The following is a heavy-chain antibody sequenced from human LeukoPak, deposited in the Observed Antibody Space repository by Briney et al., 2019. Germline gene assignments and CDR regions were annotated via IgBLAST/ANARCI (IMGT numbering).Heavy chain of an antibody. CDR1: GFRFSSFE. CDR2: ISSSGSNI. J-gene: IGHJ4*02. V-gene: IGHV3-48*03. D-gene: IGHD2-21*02. Sequence: QPGGSLRLSCAASGFRFSSFEMNWVRQAPGKGLEWVSYISSSGSNIYYADSVKGRFTISRDNAKKSLYLQMNSLRAEDTAVYYCARAPLVTSGYWGQGTLVTVSS. CDR3: ARAPLVTSGY.